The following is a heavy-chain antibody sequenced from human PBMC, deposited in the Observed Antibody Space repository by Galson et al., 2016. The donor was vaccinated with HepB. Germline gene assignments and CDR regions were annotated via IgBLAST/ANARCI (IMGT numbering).Heavy chain of an antibody. CDR3: ARHFSGSY. CDR1: GFTFSTYT. Sequence: SLRLSCAASGFTFSTYTLNWVRQAPGKGLEWVSSIKNSNSDVYYEDSVKGRFTISRDNAENSLYLQMDSLRAEDTAMYFCARHFSGSYLGQGTLVTVSS. J-gene: IGHJ4*02. D-gene: IGHD3-22*01. V-gene: IGHV3-21*04. CDR2: IKNSNSDV.